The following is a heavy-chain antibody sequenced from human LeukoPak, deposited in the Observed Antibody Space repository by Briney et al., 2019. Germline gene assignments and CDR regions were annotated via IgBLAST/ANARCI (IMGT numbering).Heavy chain of an antibody. Sequence: ASVKVSCKASGYTFTSYGITWVRQAPGQGLEWMGWISVYNGNAYYAQKLQDRVTMTIDTSTSTAHMELTSLSSDDTAVYYCARLDCSYTRCYTRQYYYYMDVWGRGTTVTVSS. D-gene: IGHD2-2*02. J-gene: IGHJ6*03. V-gene: IGHV1-18*01. CDR1: GYTFTSYG. CDR2: ISVYNGNA. CDR3: ARLDCSYTRCYTRQYYYYMDV.